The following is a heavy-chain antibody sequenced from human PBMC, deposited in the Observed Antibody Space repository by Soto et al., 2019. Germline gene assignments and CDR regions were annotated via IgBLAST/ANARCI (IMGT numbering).Heavy chain of an antibody. Sequence: SETLSLTCTVSGGSTSSDNYWSWIRQPPGKGLEWIGHIYYSGNTDYNPSLKSRLAISIDTSKNQFSLKLSSVTAADTAVYYCASAYYDFWSGYVYFDYWGQGTLVTVSS. CDR1: GGSTSSDNY. CDR3: ASAYYDFWSGYVYFDY. D-gene: IGHD3-3*01. J-gene: IGHJ4*02. V-gene: IGHV4-59*01. CDR2: IYYSGNT.